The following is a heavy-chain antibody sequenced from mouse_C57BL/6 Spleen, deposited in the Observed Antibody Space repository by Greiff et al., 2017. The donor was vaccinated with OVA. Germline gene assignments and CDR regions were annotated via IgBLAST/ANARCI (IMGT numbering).Heavy chain of an antibody. D-gene: IGHD1-1*01. CDR3: ARYSDGPWYYEV. V-gene: IGHV7-3*01. CDR1: GFTFTDYY. J-gene: IGHJ1*03. CDR2: IRNKANGYTT. Sequence: EVKLMESGGGLVQPGGSLSLSCAASGFTFTDYYMSWVRQPPGKALEWLGFIRNKANGYTTEYSASVKGRFTISRAHSQRIHYLQMNALSAEDRATYYCARYSDGPWYYEVWGTGTTVTVAS.